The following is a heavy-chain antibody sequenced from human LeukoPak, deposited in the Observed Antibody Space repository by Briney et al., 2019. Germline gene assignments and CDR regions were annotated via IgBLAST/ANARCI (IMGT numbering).Heavy chain of an antibody. Sequence: GGSLRLSCVVSGFMFSSNTMTWVRQAPGKGLEWVANIKEDGSEKHYVDSVKGRSTISRDNAKNSLYLQMNSLRAEDTAVYYCATGGKRYYADWGQGTLVTVSS. CDR1: GFMFSSNT. V-gene: IGHV3-7*01. J-gene: IGHJ4*02. CDR3: ATGGKRYYAD. CDR2: IKEDGSEK. D-gene: IGHD2/OR15-2a*01.